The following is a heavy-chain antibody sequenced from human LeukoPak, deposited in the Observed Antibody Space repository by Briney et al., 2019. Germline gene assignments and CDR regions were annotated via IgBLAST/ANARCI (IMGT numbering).Heavy chain of an antibody. V-gene: IGHV4-59*01. CDR3: AREGREYSSSLGSLYYYYGMDV. J-gene: IGHJ6*02. D-gene: IGHD6-13*01. CDR1: GGSISSYY. Sequence: SETLSLTCTVSGGSISSYYWSWIRQPPGKGLEWIGYIYYSGSTNYNPSLKSRVTISVDTSKNQFSLKLSSVTAADTAVYYCAREGREYSSSLGSLYYYYGMDVWGQGATVTVSS. CDR2: IYYSGST.